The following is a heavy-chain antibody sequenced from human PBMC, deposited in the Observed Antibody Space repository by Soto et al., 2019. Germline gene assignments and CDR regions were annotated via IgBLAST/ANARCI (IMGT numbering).Heavy chain of an antibody. V-gene: IGHV4-59*08. D-gene: IGHD1-1*01. J-gene: IGHJ4*02. CDR1: DGSISSYY. CDR3: ARHYPIGNNWNYFDY. CDR2: IFYTGST. Sequence: SETLSLTCTVSDGSISSYYWGWIRQPPGKGLEWIGYIFYTGSTNYNPSPKSRVTISVDTSKNQFSLKLSSVTAADTAVYYCARHYPIGNNWNYFDYWGQGTLVTV.